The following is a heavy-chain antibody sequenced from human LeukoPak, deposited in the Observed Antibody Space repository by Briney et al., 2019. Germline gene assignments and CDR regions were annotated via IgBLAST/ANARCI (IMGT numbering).Heavy chain of an antibody. Sequence: GGSLRLFCAASGFTFSSYGMHWVRQAPGKGLEWVAVIPNDRRNNYYAESVKGRFTISRDNSKNTLYLQMNSLRTEDTAVYYCATSRDFYDTSGYYPYYFDCWGQGTLVTVSS. CDR1: GFTFSSYG. D-gene: IGHD3-22*01. V-gene: IGHV3-30*03. CDR3: ATSRDFYDTSGYYPYYFDC. J-gene: IGHJ4*02. CDR2: IPNDRRNN.